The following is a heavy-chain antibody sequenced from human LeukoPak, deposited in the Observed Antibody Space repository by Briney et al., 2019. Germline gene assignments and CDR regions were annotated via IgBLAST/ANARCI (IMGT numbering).Heavy chain of an antibody. Sequence: SVKVSCKASGGTFSSYAISWVRQAPGQGLEWMGRIIPIFGTANYAQKFQGRVTITTDESTSTAYMELSSPRSEDTAVYYCARDPGFYGGNSFVFYYWGQGTLVTVSS. V-gene: IGHV1-69*05. CDR3: ARDPGFYGGNSFVFYY. CDR1: GGTFSSYA. D-gene: IGHD4-23*01. CDR2: IIPIFGTA. J-gene: IGHJ4*02.